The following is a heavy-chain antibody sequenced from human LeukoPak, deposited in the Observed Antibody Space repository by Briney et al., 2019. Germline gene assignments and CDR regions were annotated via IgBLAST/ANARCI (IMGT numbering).Heavy chain of an antibody. J-gene: IGHJ5*02. D-gene: IGHD2-2*02. Sequence: SETLFLTCTVSGGSISSSSYYWGWIRQPPGKGLEWIGSIYYSGSTYYNPSLKSRVTISVDTSKNQFSLKLSSVTAADTAVYYCARHGHIVVVPAAINWFDPWGQGTLVTVSS. CDR1: GGSISSSSYY. CDR2: IYYSGST. V-gene: IGHV4-39*01. CDR3: ARHGHIVVVPAAINWFDP.